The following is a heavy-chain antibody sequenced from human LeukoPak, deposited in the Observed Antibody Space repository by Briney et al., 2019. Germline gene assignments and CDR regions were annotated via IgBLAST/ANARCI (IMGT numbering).Heavy chain of an antibody. D-gene: IGHD4-17*01. J-gene: IGHJ3*02. CDR3: ARGPTDISFNAFDI. CDR1: GFTFSSYG. Sequence: GGSLRLSCAASGFTFSSYGMYWVRQAPGKGLEHVSGISSTGTYTYYANSVRGRLAIPRDNSKNTLYLQMGSLRAEDTAVYYCARGPTDISFNAFDIWGQGTMDTVSS. CDR2: ISSTGTYT. V-gene: IGHV3-64*01.